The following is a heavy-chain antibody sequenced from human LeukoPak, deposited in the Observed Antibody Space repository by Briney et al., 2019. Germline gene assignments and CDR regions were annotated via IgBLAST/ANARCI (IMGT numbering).Heavy chain of an antibody. Sequence: GASVKVSCKASGYTFTGYYMHWVRQAPGQGLEWMGWINPNSGGTNYAQKFQGRVTMTRDTSISTAYMELSRLRSDDTAVYYCARVDGSWYVYNWFDPWGQGTLVTVSS. CDR1: GYTFTGYY. CDR3: ARVDGSWYVYNWFDP. D-gene: IGHD6-13*01. CDR2: INPNSGGT. V-gene: IGHV1-2*02. J-gene: IGHJ5*02.